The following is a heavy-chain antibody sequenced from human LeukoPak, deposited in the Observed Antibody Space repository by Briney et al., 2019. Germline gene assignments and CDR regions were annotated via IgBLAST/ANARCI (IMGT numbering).Heavy chain of an antibody. CDR1: GYTFTGYY. CDR3: ARDLCHGGSCFHFDS. Sequence: AASVKVSCKASGYTFTGYYIHWVRQAPGQGLEWMGWINPNSGVTNYAQKFQGRVTMTRDTSVNTAHMELNNLRSGDTAVYYCARDLCHGGSCFHFDSWGQGTLVTVSS. V-gene: IGHV1-2*02. CDR2: INPNSGVT. J-gene: IGHJ4*02. D-gene: IGHD2-15*01.